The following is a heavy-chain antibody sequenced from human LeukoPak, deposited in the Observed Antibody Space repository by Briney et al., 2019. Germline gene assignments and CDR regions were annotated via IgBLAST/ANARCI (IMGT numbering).Heavy chain of an antibody. D-gene: IGHD6-13*01. CDR2: IIPIFGTA. Sequence: GASVKVSCKASRGTFSSYAISWVRQAPGQGLEWMGGIIPIFGTAIYAQKLQGRVTITADDSTSTAYMELSSLRSDDTAVYYCARGYSSSLSVDPWGQGTLVTVSS. V-gene: IGHV1-69*13. J-gene: IGHJ5*02. CDR1: RGTFSSYA. CDR3: ARGYSSSLSVDP.